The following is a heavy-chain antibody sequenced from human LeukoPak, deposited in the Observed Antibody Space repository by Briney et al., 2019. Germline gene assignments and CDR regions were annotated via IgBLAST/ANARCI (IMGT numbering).Heavy chain of an antibody. CDR1: GYTFTGYY. Sequence: ASVKVSCKASGYTFTGYYMHWVRQAPGQGLEWMGWLNPNSGHTGYAQKFQGRVTITRDTSINTAYMELTSLTSEDTAVYYCARMTVSGRDNWFDPWGQGTLVTVSS. CDR2: LNPNSGHT. J-gene: IGHJ5*02. CDR3: ARMTVSGRDNWFDP. V-gene: IGHV1-8*03. D-gene: IGHD6-19*01.